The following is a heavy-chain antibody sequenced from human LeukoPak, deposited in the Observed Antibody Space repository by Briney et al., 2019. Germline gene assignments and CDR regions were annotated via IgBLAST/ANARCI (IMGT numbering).Heavy chain of an antibody. CDR3: ADSNGGVSNGMDV. CDR2: IIPIFGTA. D-gene: IGHD2-21*01. CDR1: GGTFSIYA. Sequence: SVKVSCKASGGTFSIYAISWVRQAPGQGLEWIGGIIPIFGTANYAQKFQGRVTITADESTSTAYMELSSLRSEDTAVYYCADSNGGVSNGMDVWGKGTTVTVSS. J-gene: IGHJ6*04. V-gene: IGHV1-69*13.